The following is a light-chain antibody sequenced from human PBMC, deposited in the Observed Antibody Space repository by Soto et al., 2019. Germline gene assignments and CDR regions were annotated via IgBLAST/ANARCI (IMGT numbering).Light chain of an antibody. V-gene: IGLV1-44*01. CDR3: AAWDDSLNGYYV. CDR1: SSNIGSNT. J-gene: IGLJ1*01. CDR2: SNN. Sequence: QSALTQPPSASGTPGQRVSISCSGSSSNIGSNTVNWYQQLPGTAPKLVIYSNNQRPSGVPDRFSGSKSGTSTSLAISGLQSEDEAYYYCAAWDDSLNGYYVFGTGTKVTVL.